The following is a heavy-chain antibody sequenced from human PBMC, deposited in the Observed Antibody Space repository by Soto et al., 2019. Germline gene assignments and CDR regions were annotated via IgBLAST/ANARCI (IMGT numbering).Heavy chain of an antibody. CDR3: ARGIATRPVFAFDV. D-gene: IGHD6-6*01. V-gene: IGHV2-5*01. J-gene: IGHJ3*01. CDR2: IYWSGDE. CDR1: GFSLTTSGVG. Sequence: QYTLMESGPPLVKPTQTLTLTCSFSGFSLTTSGVGVGWVRQPPGKALEWLAHIYWSGDEHYRPSLKSRLSITKDTSKNQVVLTMTNMDPVDTATYYCARGIATRPVFAFDVWGQGTVVTVSS.